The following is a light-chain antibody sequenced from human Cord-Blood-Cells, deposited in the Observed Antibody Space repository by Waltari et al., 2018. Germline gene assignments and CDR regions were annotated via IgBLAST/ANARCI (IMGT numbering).Light chain of an antibody. J-gene: IGLJ2*01. CDR1: KLGDKY. CDR2: QDS. Sequence: SYELTQPPTVSVSPGQTASITRSGDKLGDKYACWYQQKPGLSPVLVIYQDSKRPSGIPERFSGSNSGNTATLTISGTQAMDEADYYCQAWDSSTVVFGGGTKLTVL. V-gene: IGLV3-1*01. CDR3: QAWDSSTVV.